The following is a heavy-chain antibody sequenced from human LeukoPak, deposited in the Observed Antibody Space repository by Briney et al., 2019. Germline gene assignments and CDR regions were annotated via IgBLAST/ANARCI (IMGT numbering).Heavy chain of an antibody. J-gene: IGHJ4*02. D-gene: IGHD3-10*01. Sequence: GGSLRLSCAASGFTFGSCGMHWVRQAPGKGLEWVAVISKDGNDKYYADPVKGRFTISRDNSKNTLYLQMNSLKPEDTALYYCAKDAYYSSGTYADYWGQGTLVTVSS. CDR2: ISKDGNDK. CDR1: GFTFGSCG. V-gene: IGHV3-30*18. CDR3: AKDAYYSSGTYADY.